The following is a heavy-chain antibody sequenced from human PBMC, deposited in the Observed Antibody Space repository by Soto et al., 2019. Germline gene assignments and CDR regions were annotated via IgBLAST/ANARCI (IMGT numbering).Heavy chain of an antibody. J-gene: IGHJ4*02. Sequence: QVQLVQSGAEVKQPGSSVKVSCKASGGSFNNNALNWVRQAPGQGLEWVGGILPIFDTANYAQKFQGRVTITADESTSTAYMEMSSLRSEDTAVYYCARGVYYYDSSGYRNYYFDYWGQGTLVTVSS. CDR1: GGSFNNNA. CDR3: ARGVYYYDSSGYRNYYFDY. V-gene: IGHV1-69*01. CDR2: ILPIFDTA. D-gene: IGHD3-22*01.